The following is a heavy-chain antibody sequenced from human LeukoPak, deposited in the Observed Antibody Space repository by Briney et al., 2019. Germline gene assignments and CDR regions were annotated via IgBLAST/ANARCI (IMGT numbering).Heavy chain of an antibody. V-gene: IGHV4-34*01. CDR3: ATYLWFGESNY. CDR1: GGSFSGYY. Sequence: SETLSLTCAVYGGSFSGYYWSWIRQPPGKGLEWIGEINHSGSTNYNPSLKSRVTISVDTSKNQFSLKLSSVTAADTAVYYCATYLWFGESNYWGQGTLVTVSS. J-gene: IGHJ4*02. D-gene: IGHD3-10*01. CDR2: INHSGST.